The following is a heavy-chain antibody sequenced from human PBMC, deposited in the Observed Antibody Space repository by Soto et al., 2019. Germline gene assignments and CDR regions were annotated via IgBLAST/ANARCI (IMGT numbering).Heavy chain of an antibody. D-gene: IGHD6-13*01. V-gene: IGHV3-11*06. CDR1: GFTFSDYY. CDR2: ISSSSSYT. J-gene: IGHJ4*02. CDR3: VMTAAGFLDY. Sequence: GGSLRLSCAASGFTFSDYYMSWIRQAPGKGLEWVSYISSSSSYTNYADSVKGRFTISRDNAKNSLYLQMNSLRAEDTAVYYCVMTAAGFLDYWGQGTLVTVSS.